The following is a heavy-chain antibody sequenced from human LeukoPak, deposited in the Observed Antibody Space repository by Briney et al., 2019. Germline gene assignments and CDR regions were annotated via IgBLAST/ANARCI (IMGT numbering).Heavy chain of an antibody. CDR1: GYTFTIYG. CDR2: INPNSGAT. CDR3: ARDSDIAGAGTIDY. Sequence: ASVKLSCKASGYTFTIYGISWGRQAPGQGREWMGRINPNSGATNYEQKFQGRVTMTRDTSISTAYMELSRLKSDDTAVYYCARDSDIAGAGTIDYWGQGTLVTVSS. V-gene: IGHV1-2*02. D-gene: IGHD6-19*01. J-gene: IGHJ4*02.